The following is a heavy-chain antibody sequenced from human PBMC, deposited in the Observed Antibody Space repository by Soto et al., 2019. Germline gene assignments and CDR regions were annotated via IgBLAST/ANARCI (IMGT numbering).Heavy chain of an antibody. CDR1: GFTVSSNY. J-gene: IGHJ5*02. V-gene: IGHV3-53*01. CDR2: IYSGGST. CDR3: ARDTYYYDSSGYYSNWFDP. Sequence: GGSLRLSCAASGFTVSSNYMSWVRQAPGKGLEWVSVIYSGGSTYYADSVKGRFTISRDNSKNTLYLQMNSLRAEDTAVYYCARDTYYYDSSGYYSNWFDPWGQGTLVTVSS. D-gene: IGHD3-22*01.